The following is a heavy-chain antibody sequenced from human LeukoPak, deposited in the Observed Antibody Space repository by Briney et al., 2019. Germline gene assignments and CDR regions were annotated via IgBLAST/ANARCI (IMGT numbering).Heavy chain of an antibody. CDR1: GFTFSRYA. CDR3: ARDLRGAMD. V-gene: IGHV3-64*01. D-gene: IGHD2-15*01. J-gene: IGHJ4*02. Sequence: GGSLRLSCAASGFTFSRYAMHWVRQAPGKGLQYVSGISSNGGSTVYANSVKGRFIISRDNSKNTLYLQMGSLRDEDTAVYYCARDLRGAMDWGQGTLVTVSS. CDR2: ISSNGGST.